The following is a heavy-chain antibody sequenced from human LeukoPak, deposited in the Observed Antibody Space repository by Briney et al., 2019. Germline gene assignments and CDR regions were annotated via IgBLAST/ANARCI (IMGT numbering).Heavy chain of an antibody. V-gene: IGHV1-2*06. Sequence: ASVKVSCKASGYTFTGYHLHWVRQAPGQGLEWMGRINPYSGDTNFAQKFQGRVTLTRDTSITTAYMDLSSLTPDDTAVYFCARDQGSLTRSWYTGYWGQGTQVTVSS. CDR2: INPYSGDT. CDR3: ARDQGSLTRSWYTGY. J-gene: IGHJ4*02. CDR1: GYTFTGYH. D-gene: IGHD6-13*01.